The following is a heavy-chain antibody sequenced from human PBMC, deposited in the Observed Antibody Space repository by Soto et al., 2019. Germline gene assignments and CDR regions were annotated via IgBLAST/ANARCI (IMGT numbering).Heavy chain of an antibody. V-gene: IGHV4-39*01. D-gene: IGHD4-17*01. CDR2: IHYSGTT. Sequence: PSETLSLTCTVSGGSISSSSFFWGWIRQPPGKGLEWIANIHYSGTTYYNSSLKSRVTISVDSANNQFSLRLSSLTAADTAVYFCARALRPATNFDYWGQGTLVTVSS. CDR3: ARALRPATNFDY. CDR1: GGSISSSSFF. J-gene: IGHJ4*02.